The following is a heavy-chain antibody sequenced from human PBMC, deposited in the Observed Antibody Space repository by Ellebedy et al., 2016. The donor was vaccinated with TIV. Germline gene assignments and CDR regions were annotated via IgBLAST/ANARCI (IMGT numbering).Heavy chain of an antibody. CDR3: VRLGSGWFYDF. Sequence: GESLKISCAASGFTFSDYTMHWVRQAPGKGLEYVSGISGHGDNTFYASSVKGRFTISRDNSQNRLSLQMGSLRPDDTAVFYCVRLGSGWFYDFWGQGTLVTVSS. J-gene: IGHJ4*02. CDR2: ISGHGDNT. V-gene: IGHV3-64*01. D-gene: IGHD6-19*01. CDR1: GFTFSDYT.